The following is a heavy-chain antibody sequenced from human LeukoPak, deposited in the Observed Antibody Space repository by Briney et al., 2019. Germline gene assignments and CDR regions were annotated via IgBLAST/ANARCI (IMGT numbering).Heavy chain of an antibody. CDR3: AKDRSTYYYDSSGYYYDY. CDR2: IYSGGST. J-gene: IGHJ4*02. CDR1: GFTLSSNY. Sequence: PGGSLRLSCAASGFTLSSNYMSWVRQAPGKGLEWVSVIYSGGSTYYADSVKGRFTISRDNSKNTLYLQMNSLRAGDTAVYYCAKDRSTYYYDSSGYYYDYWGQGTLVTVSS. D-gene: IGHD3-22*01. V-gene: IGHV3-53*01.